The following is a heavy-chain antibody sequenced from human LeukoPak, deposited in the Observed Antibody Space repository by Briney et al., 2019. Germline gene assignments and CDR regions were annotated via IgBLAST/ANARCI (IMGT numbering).Heavy chain of an antibody. D-gene: IGHD3-3*01. CDR2: IWYGGSDK. CDR3: ARVNEGYDFWSGYSYFDY. J-gene: IGHJ4*02. Sequence: GGSLRLSCAASGFSFSSFGMHWVRQTPGKGLEWVAVIWYGGSDKYFADSVKGRFTISRDNAKNSLYLQMNSLRAEDTAVYYCARVNEGYDFWSGYSYFDYWGQGTLVTVSS. CDR1: GFSFSSFG. V-gene: IGHV3-33*01.